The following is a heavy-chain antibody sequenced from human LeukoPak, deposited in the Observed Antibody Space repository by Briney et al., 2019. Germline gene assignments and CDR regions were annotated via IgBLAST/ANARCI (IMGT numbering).Heavy chain of an antibody. CDR2: IYYSGST. V-gene: IGHV4-59*08. Sequence: KASETLSLTCTVSGGSISSYYWSWIRQPPGKGLEWIGYIYYSGSTNYNPSLKSRVTISVDMSKNQLSLKLSSVTAADTAVYYCARHSRTYDYVWGSPLRYFDYWGQGTLVTVSS. D-gene: IGHD3-16*01. J-gene: IGHJ4*02. CDR1: GGSISSYY. CDR3: ARHSRTYDYVWGSPLRYFDY.